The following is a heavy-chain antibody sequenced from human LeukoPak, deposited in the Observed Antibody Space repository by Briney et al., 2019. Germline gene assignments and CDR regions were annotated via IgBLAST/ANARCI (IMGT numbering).Heavy chain of an antibody. V-gene: IGHV3-48*04. CDR1: GFTFSSYA. CDR2: ISSSGSTI. CDR3: ARTLYSGYDAHLNYGMDV. D-gene: IGHD5-12*01. Sequence: PGGSLRLSCAASGFTFSSYAMSWVRQAPGKGLEWVSYISSSGSTIYYADSVKGRFTISRDNAKNSLYLQMNSLRAEDTAVYYCARTLYSGYDAHLNYGMDVWGQGTTVTVSS. J-gene: IGHJ6*02.